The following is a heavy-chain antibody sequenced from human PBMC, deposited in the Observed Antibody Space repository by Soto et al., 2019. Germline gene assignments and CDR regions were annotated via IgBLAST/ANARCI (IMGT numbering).Heavy chain of an antibody. J-gene: IGHJ6*02. CDR2: IYYSGST. V-gene: IGHV4-39*01. CDR1: GGSISSSSYY. Sequence: SETLSLTCTVSGGSISSSSYYWGWIRQPPGKGVEWIGSIYYSGSTYYNPSLKSRVTISVDTSKNQFSLKLSSVTAADTAVYYCARLGAFYSSSWNYYYYGMDVWGQGTTVTVSS. D-gene: IGHD6-13*01. CDR3: ARLGAFYSSSWNYYYYGMDV.